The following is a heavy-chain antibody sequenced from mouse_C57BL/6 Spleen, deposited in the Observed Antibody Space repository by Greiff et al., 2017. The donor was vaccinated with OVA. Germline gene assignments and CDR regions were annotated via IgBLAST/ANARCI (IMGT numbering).Heavy chain of an antibody. CDR3: ARRDDYDRAWFAY. CDR2: IYPSDSET. V-gene: IGHV1-61*01. CDR1: GYTFTSYW. J-gene: IGHJ3*01. D-gene: IGHD2-4*01. Sequence: QVQLQQPGAELVRPGSSVKLSCKASGYTFTSYWMDWVKQRPGQGLEWIGNIYPSDSETHYNQKFKDKATLTVDKSSSTAYMQLSSLTSEDSAVYYCARRDDYDRAWFAYWGQGTLVTVSA.